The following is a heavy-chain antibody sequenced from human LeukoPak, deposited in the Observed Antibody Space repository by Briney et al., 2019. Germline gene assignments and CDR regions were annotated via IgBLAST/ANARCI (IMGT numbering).Heavy chain of an antibody. CDR1: GGTFSSYA. D-gene: IGHD6-25*01. V-gene: IGHV1-69*13. Sequence: SVKVSCKASGGTFSSYAITWVRQAPGQGLEWMGGIIPIFGTANYAQKFQGRVTITADESTSTAYMELSSLRSEDTAVYYCARDGTPNYSSGWVYMDVWGEGTTVTISS. CDR3: ARDGTPNYSSGWVYMDV. CDR2: IIPIFGTA. J-gene: IGHJ6*03.